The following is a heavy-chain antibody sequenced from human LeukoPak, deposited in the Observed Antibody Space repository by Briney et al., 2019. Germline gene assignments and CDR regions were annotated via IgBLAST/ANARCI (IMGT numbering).Heavy chain of an antibody. CDR2: IYSGGST. J-gene: IGHJ6*02. CDR3: ARDAPKDYYYYYGMDV. CDR1: GFTVSSNY. Sequence: GGSLRLSCAASGFTVSSNYMSWVCQAPGKGLEWVSVIYSGGSTYYADSVKGRFTISRHNSKNTLYLQMNSLRAEDTAVYYCARDAPKDYYYYYGMDVWGQGTTVTVSS. V-gene: IGHV3-53*04.